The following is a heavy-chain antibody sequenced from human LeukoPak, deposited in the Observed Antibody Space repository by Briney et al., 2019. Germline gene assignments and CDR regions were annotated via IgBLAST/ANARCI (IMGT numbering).Heavy chain of an antibody. D-gene: IGHD6-6*01. CDR2: INPNSGGT. V-gene: IGHV1-2*02. Sequence: ASVKVSCKASGYTFTGYYMYWVRQAPGQGLEWMGWINPNSGGTNYAQKFQGRVTMTRDTSISTAYMELSRLRSDDTAVYYCARMEYSSSYFDYWGQGTLVTVSS. J-gene: IGHJ4*02. CDR3: ARMEYSSSYFDY. CDR1: GYTFTGYY.